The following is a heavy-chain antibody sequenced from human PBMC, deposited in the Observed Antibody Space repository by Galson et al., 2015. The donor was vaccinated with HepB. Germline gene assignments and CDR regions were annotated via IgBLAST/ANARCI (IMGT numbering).Heavy chain of an antibody. V-gene: IGHV6-1*01. CDR3: ARVRTRRPPHYYYGLDV. Sequence: CAISGDSVSSNTAAWNWTRQSLSRGLEWLGRTYYRAKWYQDYAVSVKSRMTINSDTSKNQLSLHLNSVTPEDTAVYYCARVRTRRPPHYYYGLDVWGQGTTVTVSS. CDR2: TYYRAKWYQ. CDR1: GDSVSSNTAA. J-gene: IGHJ6*02.